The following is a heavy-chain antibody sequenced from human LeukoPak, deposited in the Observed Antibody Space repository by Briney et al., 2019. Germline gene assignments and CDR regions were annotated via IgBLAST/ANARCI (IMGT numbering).Heavy chain of an antibody. V-gene: IGHV4-59*01. J-gene: IGHJ4*02. CDR3: ARARIAAAGDVIDY. D-gene: IGHD6-13*01. CDR2: IYYSGCT. CDR1: GGSISSYY. Sequence: SETLSLTCTVSGGSISSYYWSWIRQPPGKGLEWIGYIYYSGCTNYNPSLKSRVTISVDTSKNQFSLKLSSVTAADTAVYYCARARIAAAGDVIDYWGQGTLVTVSS.